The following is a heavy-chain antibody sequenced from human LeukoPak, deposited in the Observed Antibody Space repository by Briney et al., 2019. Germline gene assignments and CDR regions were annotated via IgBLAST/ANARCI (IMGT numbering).Heavy chain of an antibody. CDR1: GGSISSYY. V-gene: IGHV4-59*01. CDR3: ARGLNWFDY. D-gene: IGHD3-16*01. CDR2: ISYSGST. Sequence: SETLSLTCTVSGGSISSYYWSWIRQPPGKGLEWIGYISYSGSTNYNPSLKSRVTISVDTSKHQLSLKLSSMTAADTAVYYCARGLNWFDYWGQGTLVTVSS. J-gene: IGHJ5*01.